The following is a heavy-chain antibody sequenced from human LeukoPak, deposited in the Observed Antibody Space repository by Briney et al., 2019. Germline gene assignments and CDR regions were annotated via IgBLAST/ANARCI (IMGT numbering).Heavy chain of an antibody. CDR2: ISWNSGSI. D-gene: IGHD5-24*01. CDR3: AKGRDGYNYGYFDY. J-gene: IGHJ4*02. Sequence: PGGSLRLSCAASGFTFDDYAMHWVRQAPGKGLEWVSGISWNSGSIGYADSVKGRFTISRDNAKNSLYLQMNSLRAEDTALYYCAKGRDGYNYGYFDYWGQGTLVTVSS. CDR1: GFTFDDYA. V-gene: IGHV3-9*01.